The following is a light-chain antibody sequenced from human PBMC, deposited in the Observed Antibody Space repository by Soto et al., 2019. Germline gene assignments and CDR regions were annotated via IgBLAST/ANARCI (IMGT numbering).Light chain of an antibody. J-gene: IGKJ1*01. CDR3: QQYATSPWT. V-gene: IGKV3-20*01. CDR1: QSVTTNY. CDR2: GAS. Sequence: EIVLTQSPGTLSLSPGERATLSCRASQSVTTNYLAWYQQNPGQAPRLLIDGASSRATGIPDRFSGSGSGTDFTLTVSRLEPEDFAVYHGQQYATSPWTFGQGTKVEIK.